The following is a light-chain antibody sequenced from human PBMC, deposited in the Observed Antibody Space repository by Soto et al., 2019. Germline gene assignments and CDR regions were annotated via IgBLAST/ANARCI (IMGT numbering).Light chain of an antibody. V-gene: IGKV3-15*01. CDR1: QSVSDN. J-gene: IGKJ3*01. CDR3: QQYNNWPLT. Sequence: EIVMTRSPATLSVSPGERVTLSCRASQSVSDNLAWYQQKPGQAPRLLIYGASTRVTGIPARFSGSGSGTEFTLTISSLQSEDFAVYYCQQYNNWPLTFGPGTKVDIK. CDR2: GAS.